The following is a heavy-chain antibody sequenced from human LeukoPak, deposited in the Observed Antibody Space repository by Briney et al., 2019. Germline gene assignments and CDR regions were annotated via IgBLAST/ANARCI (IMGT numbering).Heavy chain of an antibody. CDR3: AREMATIRRGHYYGMDV. CDR1: GFTFSSYA. CDR2: ISYDGSNK. D-gene: IGHD5-24*01. V-gene: IGHV3-30-3*01. J-gene: IGHJ6*02. Sequence: GGSLRLSCAASGFTFSSYAMHWVRQAPGKGLEWVAVISYDGSNKYYADSVKGRFTISRDNSKNTLYLQMNSLRAEDTAVYYCAREMATIRRGHYYGMDVWGQGTTVTVSS.